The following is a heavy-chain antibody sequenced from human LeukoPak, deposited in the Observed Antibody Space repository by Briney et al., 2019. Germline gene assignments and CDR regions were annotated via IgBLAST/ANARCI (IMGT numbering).Heavy chain of an antibody. D-gene: IGHD2-15*01. V-gene: IGHV4-34*01. J-gene: IGHJ2*01. Sequence: SETLSLTCAVYGGSFSGYYWSWIRQPPGKGLEWIGEINHSGSTNYNPSLKSRVTISVDTSKNQFSLKLSSVTAADTAVYYCARDSRGYCSGGSCYGASYWYFDLWGRGTLVTVSS. CDR2: INHSGST. CDR1: GGSFSGYY. CDR3: ARDSRGYCSGGSCYGASYWYFDL.